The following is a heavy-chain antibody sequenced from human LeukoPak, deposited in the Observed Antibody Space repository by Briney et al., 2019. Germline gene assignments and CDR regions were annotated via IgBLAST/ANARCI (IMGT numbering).Heavy chain of an antibody. Sequence: KAGGSLRLSYAASGFTFSSYAMSWVRQAPGKGLEWVSAISGSGGSTYYADSVKGRFTISRDNSKNTLYLQMNSLRAEDTAVYYCAKDRDCSGGSCRSEYFQHWGQGTLVTVSS. CDR2: ISGSGGST. CDR3: AKDRDCSGGSCRSEYFQH. CDR1: GFTFSSYA. V-gene: IGHV3-23*01. J-gene: IGHJ1*01. D-gene: IGHD2-15*01.